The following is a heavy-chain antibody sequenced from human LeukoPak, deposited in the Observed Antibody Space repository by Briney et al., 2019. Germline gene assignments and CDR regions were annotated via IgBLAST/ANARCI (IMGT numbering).Heavy chain of an antibody. Sequence: VSVKVSCKASGYTFTSYAMHWVRQAPGQRLEWMGWINAGNGNTKYSQKFQGRVTITRDTSASTAYMELSSLRSEDTAVYYCARFSTAYYYYYGMDVWGQGTTVTVSS. J-gene: IGHJ6*02. CDR1: GYTFTSYA. CDR2: INAGNGNT. D-gene: IGHD2/OR15-2a*01. CDR3: ARFSTAYYYYYGMDV. V-gene: IGHV1-3*01.